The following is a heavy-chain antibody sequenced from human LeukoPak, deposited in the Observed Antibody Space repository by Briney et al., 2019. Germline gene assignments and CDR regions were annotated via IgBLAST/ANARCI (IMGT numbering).Heavy chain of an antibody. CDR2: INWNGGST. J-gene: IGHJ5*02. Sequence: PGGSLRLSCAASGFTFDDYGMNWVRQAPGKGLEWVSDINWNGGSTGYADSVKGRFTISRDNAKNSLYLQMNSLRAEDTALYYCASTIFGGFDPWGQGTLVTVSS. V-gene: IGHV3-20*04. CDR3: ASTIFGGFDP. CDR1: GFTFDDYG. D-gene: IGHD3-3*01.